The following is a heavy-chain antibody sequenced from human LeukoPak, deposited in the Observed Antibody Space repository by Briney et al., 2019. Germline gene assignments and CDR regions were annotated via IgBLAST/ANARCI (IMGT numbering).Heavy chain of an antibody. CDR2: KDYSGST. J-gene: IGHJ2*01. D-gene: IGHD6-13*01. CDR1: GGSISRYY. CDR3: ARVYYSSSYDYWYFDL. Sequence: SETLSLTCTVSGGSISRYYWSWIRQPPGKGLEWIGYKDYSGSTNYNRSLKSRVTISVDTSKNQFSLKLSSVTAADTAVYYCARVYYSSSYDYWYFDLWGRGTLATVSS. V-gene: IGHV4-59*01.